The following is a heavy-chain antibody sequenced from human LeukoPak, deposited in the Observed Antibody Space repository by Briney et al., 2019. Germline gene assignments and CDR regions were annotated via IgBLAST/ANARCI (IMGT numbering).Heavy chain of an antibody. Sequence: HPGGSLRLSCAASGFTLSSYEMNWVRQAPGKGLEWVSYISSSGSTIYYADSVEGRFTISRDNAKKLLHLQMNSLRAEDTAVYYCARLAPRYSGSGTQMGFDYWGQGTLVTVSS. D-gene: IGHD3-10*01. J-gene: IGHJ4*02. V-gene: IGHV3-48*03. CDR2: ISSSGSTI. CDR3: ARLAPRYSGSGTQMGFDY. CDR1: GFTLSSYE.